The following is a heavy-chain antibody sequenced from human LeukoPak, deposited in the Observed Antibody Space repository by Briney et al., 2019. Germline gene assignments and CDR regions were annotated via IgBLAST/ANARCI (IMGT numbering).Heavy chain of an antibody. Sequence: PSETLSLTCDVSGYSIRSGFYWGWIRQPPGKGLEWIGNIYHSGITYYTPSLSSRVTMSVDTSKNQFSLKLSSVTAADTAVYYCARVGSGSYGDYWGQGTLVTVSS. J-gene: IGHJ4*02. D-gene: IGHD1-26*01. V-gene: IGHV4-38-2*01. CDR3: ARVGSGSYGDY. CDR1: GYSIRSGFY. CDR2: IYHSGIT.